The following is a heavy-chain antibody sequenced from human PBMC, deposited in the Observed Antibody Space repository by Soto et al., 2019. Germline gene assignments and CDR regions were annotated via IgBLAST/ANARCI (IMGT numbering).Heavy chain of an antibody. Sequence: EVQLVESGGGLVQPGGSLRLSCEASAFTLSSYWMSWVRQAPGKGLEWVANIKPDGSEKYYVDSVKGRFTISRDNTKNSLYPQMSTLRPENTTIYYCASDYGSRFDMWGQGPLVPVS. D-gene: IGHD5-12*01. CDR1: AFTLSSYW. J-gene: IGHJ3*02. CDR2: IKPDGSEK. V-gene: IGHV3-7*01. CDR3: ASDYGSRFDM.